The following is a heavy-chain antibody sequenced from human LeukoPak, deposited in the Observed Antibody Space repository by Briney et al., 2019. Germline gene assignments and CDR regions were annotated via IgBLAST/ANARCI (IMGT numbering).Heavy chain of an antibody. V-gene: IGHV3-66*01. CDR3: ARIVLNPVLLWFGELQGWFDP. D-gene: IGHD3-10*01. CDR2: IYSGGST. CDR1: EFSVGSNY. Sequence: GGSLRLSCAASEFSVGSNYMTWVRQAPGKGLEWVSLIYSGGSTYYADSVKGRFTISRDNSKNTLYLQMNSLRAEDTAVYYCARIVLNPVLLWFGELQGWFDPWGQGTLVTVSS. J-gene: IGHJ5*02.